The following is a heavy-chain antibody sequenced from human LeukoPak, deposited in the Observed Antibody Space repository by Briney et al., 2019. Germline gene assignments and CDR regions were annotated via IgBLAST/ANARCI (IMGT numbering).Heavy chain of an antibody. CDR2: ISWKSDSL. D-gene: IGHD6-19*01. CDR3: AKLSGSGNYFDY. CDR1: GFTFHDFA. Sequence: GGSLRLSFAASGFTFHDFAMHWVRQAPGKGLEWVSGISWKSDSLDYAGSVKGRFTISRDNAKNSLYLQMNSLRAEDTALYYCAKLSGSGNYFDYWGQGTLVTVSS. J-gene: IGHJ4*02. V-gene: IGHV3-9*01.